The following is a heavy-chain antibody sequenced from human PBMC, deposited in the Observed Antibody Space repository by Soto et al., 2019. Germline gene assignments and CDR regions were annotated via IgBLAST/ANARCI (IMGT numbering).Heavy chain of an antibody. CDR1: GFTFSSYW. V-gene: IGHV3-7*03. J-gene: IGHJ4*02. CDR3: ARCIAARLFDY. Sequence: LKISCAASGFTFSSYWMSWVRQAPGKGLEWVANIKQDGSEKYYVDSVKGRFTISRDNAKNSLYLQMNSLRAEDTAVYYCARCIAARLFDYWGQGTLVTVSS. D-gene: IGHD6-6*01. CDR2: IKQDGSEK.